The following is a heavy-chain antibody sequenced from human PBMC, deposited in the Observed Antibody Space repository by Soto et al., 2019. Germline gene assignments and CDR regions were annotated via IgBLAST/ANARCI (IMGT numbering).Heavy chain of an antibody. D-gene: IGHD3-3*01. V-gene: IGHV3-48*02. CDR3: ARDFGHGYYLDY. CDR1: GFSFSNYN. J-gene: IGHJ4*02. Sequence: LRLSCVASGFSFSNYNMNWVRQAPGKGLEWVSHITDSSDTVHYADSVRGRFTISRDNAESSLYLQMNSLRDEDTAVYFCARDFGHGYYLDYWGRGTLVTVSS. CDR2: ITDSSDTV.